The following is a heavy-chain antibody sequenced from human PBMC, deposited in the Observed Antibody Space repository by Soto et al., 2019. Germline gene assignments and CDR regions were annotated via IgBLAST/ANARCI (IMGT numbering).Heavy chain of an antibody. CDR1: VGSISSYY. D-gene: IGHD1-1*01. V-gene: IGHV4-59*01. J-gene: IGHJ4*02. CDR3: ARLATRYYFDY. Sequence: PSETLSLTCTVSVGSISSYYWSWIRQPPGKGLEWIRYIYYSGSTNYNPSLKSRVTISVDTSKNQFSLKMSSVIAADTAVYYCARLATRYYFDYWGQGTLVTVSS. CDR2: IYYSGST.